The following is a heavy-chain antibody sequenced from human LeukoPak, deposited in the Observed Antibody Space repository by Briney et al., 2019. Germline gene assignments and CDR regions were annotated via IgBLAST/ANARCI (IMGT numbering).Heavy chain of an antibody. CDR3: ARDSQDRSISFDY. CDR1: GFTFSSYG. V-gene: IGHV3-30*02. J-gene: IGHJ4*02. Sequence: GGSLRLSCAASGFTFSSYGMHWVRQAPGKGLEWVAFIRYDGSNKYYADSVKGRFTISRDSSKNTLYLQMNSLRAEDTAVYYCARDSQDRSISFDYWGQGTLVTVSS. CDR2: IRYDGSNK. D-gene: IGHD2-21*01.